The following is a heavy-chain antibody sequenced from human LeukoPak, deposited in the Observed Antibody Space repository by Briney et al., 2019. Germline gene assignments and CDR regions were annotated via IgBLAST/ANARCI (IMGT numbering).Heavy chain of an antibody. CDR2: TNPSTGGT. J-gene: IGHJ4*02. D-gene: IGHD2-2*01. CDR3: ARGGAFCSITTCHEFDH. CDR1: GYTFTGSY. Sequence: ASVKVSCKTSGYTFTGSYLHWVRQVPGQGLEWMGWTNPSTGGTKSAQQFEGRVTMTRDPSNTTGYLELRSLRLDDTATYYCARGGAFCSITTCHEFDHWGQGTLVIVSS. V-gene: IGHV1-2*02.